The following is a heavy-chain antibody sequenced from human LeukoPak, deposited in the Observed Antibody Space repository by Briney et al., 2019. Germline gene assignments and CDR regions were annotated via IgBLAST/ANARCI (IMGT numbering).Heavy chain of an antibody. Sequence: PGRSLRLSCAASGFTFSSYAMHWVRQAPGKGLEWVAVISYDGSNKYYADSVKGRFTISRDNSKNTLYLQMNSLRAEDTAVYYCATQSRAFRAVAGTRDYWGQGTLVTVSS. J-gene: IGHJ4*02. CDR1: GFTFSSYA. D-gene: IGHD6-19*01. CDR3: ATQSRAFRAVAGTRDY. V-gene: IGHV3-30-3*01. CDR2: ISYDGSNK.